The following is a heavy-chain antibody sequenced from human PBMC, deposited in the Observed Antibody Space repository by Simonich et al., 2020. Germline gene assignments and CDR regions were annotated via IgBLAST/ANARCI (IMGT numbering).Heavy chain of an antibody. Sequence: QVQLVQSGAEVKKPGASVKVSCKASGYTFTGYYMHWVRQAPGQGLEWMGRINPNRGGTNYAQKFQGKVTMTRDTSISTAYMELSRLRSDDTAVYYCANGIAARYYYYGMDVWGQGTTVTVSS. V-gene: IGHV1-2*06. D-gene: IGHD6-6*01. CDR3: ANGIAARYYYYGMDV. J-gene: IGHJ6*02. CDR1: GYTFTGYY. CDR2: INPNRGGT.